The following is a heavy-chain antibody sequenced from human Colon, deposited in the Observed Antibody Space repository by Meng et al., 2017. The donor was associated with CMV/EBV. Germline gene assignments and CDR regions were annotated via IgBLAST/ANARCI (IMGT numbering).Heavy chain of an antibody. CDR3: ARDSQEFTITNWLDP. D-gene: IGHD3-10*01. V-gene: IGHV3-21*01. CDR1: GFTFNTYG. CDR2: ISSSSSYI. Sequence: GESLKISCAASGFTFNTYGMHWVRQAPGKGLEWVSSISSSSSYIYYADSVKGRFTISRDNAKNSLYLQMTSLRAEDTAVYYCARDSQEFTITNWLDPWGQGTLVTVSS. J-gene: IGHJ5*02.